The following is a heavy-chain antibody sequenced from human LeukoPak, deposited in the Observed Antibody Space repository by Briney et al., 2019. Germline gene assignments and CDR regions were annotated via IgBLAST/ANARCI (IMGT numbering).Heavy chain of an antibody. CDR2: INHSGST. CDR3: ARLRVATIVSRPYYYYYYMDV. D-gene: IGHD5-12*01. J-gene: IGHJ6*03. Sequence: SETLSLTCTVSGGSISSSSYYWGWIRQPPGKVLEWIEEINHSGSTNYNPSLKSRVTISVDTSKNQFSLKLSSVTAADTAVYYCARLRVATIVSRPYYYYYYMDVWGKGTTVTISS. CDR1: GGSISSSSYY. V-gene: IGHV4-39*07.